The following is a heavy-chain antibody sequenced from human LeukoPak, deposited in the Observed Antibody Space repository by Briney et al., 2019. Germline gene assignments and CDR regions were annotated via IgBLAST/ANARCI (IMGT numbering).Heavy chain of an antibody. CDR1: GFTFRSYW. CDR3: ARLDYYDSSGYVPLFDY. D-gene: IGHD3-22*01. V-gene: IGHV3-7*02. CDR2: IKQDGGEK. Sequence: GGSLRLSCAASGFTFRSYWMTWVRQAPGKGLEWVANIKQDGGEKYYVDSVKGRFSISRDNVKNSLYLQMNSLRAEDTAVYYCARLDYYDSSGYVPLFDYWGQGTLVTVSS. J-gene: IGHJ4*02.